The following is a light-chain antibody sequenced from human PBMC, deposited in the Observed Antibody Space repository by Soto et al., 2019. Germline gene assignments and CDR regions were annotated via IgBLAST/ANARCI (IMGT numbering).Light chain of an antibody. CDR1: QSISSW. V-gene: IGKV1-5*03. CDR2: KAS. J-gene: IGKJ1*01. Sequence: DIQMTQSPSTLSASVGDRVTITCRASQSISSWLAWYQQKPGKAPKLLIYKASSLESGVPSRLSGSGSGTEFTLAISSLQPDAFATYYCQQYNSYPWTSGQGTKVDIK. CDR3: QQYNSYPWT.